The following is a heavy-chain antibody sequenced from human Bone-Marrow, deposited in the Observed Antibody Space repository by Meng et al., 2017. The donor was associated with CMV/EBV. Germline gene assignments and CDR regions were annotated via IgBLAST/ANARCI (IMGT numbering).Heavy chain of an antibody. J-gene: IGHJ4*02. Sequence: GSLRLSCTVSGGSVSSGSYYWSWIRQPPGKGLEWIGYIYYSGSTNYNPSLKSRVTISVDTSKNQFSLKLSSVTAADTAVYYCARPARYSSGWYYFDYWGQGTLVTVSS. CDR3: ARPARYSSGWYYFDY. CDR1: GGSVSSGSYY. D-gene: IGHD6-19*01. V-gene: IGHV4-61*01. CDR2: IYYSGST.